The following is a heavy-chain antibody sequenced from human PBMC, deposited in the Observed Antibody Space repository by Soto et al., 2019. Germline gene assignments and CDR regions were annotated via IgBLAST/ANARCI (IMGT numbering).Heavy chain of an antibody. D-gene: IGHD6-19*01. CDR1: GFTFSSYA. CDR2: ISGSGGST. V-gene: IGHV3-23*01. Sequence: EVQLLESGGGLVQPGGSLRLSCAASGFTFSSYAMNWVRQAPGKGLEWVSVISGSGGSTYYADSVKGRFTISRDNSKNALYLQMNSLRVEDTAVYYCASRSSGWYFDYWGQGTLVTVS. CDR3: ASRSSGWYFDY. J-gene: IGHJ4*02.